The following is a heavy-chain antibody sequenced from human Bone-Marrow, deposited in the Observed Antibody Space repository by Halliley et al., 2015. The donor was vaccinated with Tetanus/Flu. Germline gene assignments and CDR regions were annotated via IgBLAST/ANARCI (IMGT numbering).Heavy chain of an antibody. CDR1: GFTFSSYW. CDR3: ASLYYYDSSGYYYKGDY. D-gene: IGHD3-22*01. CDR2: IKQDGSEK. Sequence: SLRLSCAASGFTFSSYWMSWVRQAPGKGLEWVANIKQDGSEKSYVDSVKGRFTISRDNAKNSLYLQMNSLRAEDTAAYYCASLYYYDSSGYYYKGDYWGQGTLVTVSS. J-gene: IGHJ4*02. V-gene: IGHV3-7*01.